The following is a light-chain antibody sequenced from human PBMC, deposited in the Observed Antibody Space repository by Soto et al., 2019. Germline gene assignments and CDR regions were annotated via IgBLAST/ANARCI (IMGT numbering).Light chain of an antibody. CDR2: AAS. V-gene: IGKV3-15*01. Sequence: EIVMTQSPATLSVSPGERATLSCRASQSVSSNLAWYQQKPGQAPRLLIYAASTRDTGIPARFSGSGSGTEFTLAISSLQSEDFAVSYCQPYNNWPPLTCGGGTKVEIK. J-gene: IGKJ4*01. CDR1: QSVSSN. CDR3: QPYNNWPPLT.